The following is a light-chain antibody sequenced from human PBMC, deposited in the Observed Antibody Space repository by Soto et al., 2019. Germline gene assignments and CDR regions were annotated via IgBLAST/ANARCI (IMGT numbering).Light chain of an antibody. V-gene: IGLV2-14*03. CDR2: DVS. Sequence: ALTQPASVSGSPGQSITISCTGTSSDVGGYNYVSWYQQHPGKVPKLMIYDVSNRPSGVSNRFSGSKSGNTASLTISGLQAEDEADYYCSSYTSSSIVVFGGGTKLTVL. J-gene: IGLJ2*01. CDR3: SSYTSSSIVV. CDR1: SSDVGGYNY.